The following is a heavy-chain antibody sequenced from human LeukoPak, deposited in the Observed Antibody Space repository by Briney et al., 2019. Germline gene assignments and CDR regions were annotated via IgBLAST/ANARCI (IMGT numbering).Heavy chain of an antibody. Sequence: GGSLRLSCAASGFTVSSNCMSWVRQAPGKGLEWVSVIYTDGSTYYADSVRGRFTISRDNSENTLYLQMNSLRAEDTALYYCAGAYGYNYFHYWGQGTLVTVSS. D-gene: IGHD5-12*01. V-gene: IGHV3-53*01. CDR3: AGAYGYNYFHY. CDR1: GFTVSSNC. J-gene: IGHJ4*02. CDR2: IYTDGST.